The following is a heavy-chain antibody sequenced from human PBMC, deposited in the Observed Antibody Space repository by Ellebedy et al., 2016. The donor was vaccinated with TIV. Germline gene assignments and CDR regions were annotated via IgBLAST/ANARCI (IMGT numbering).Heavy chain of an antibody. CDR3: AKDRYTDRGRYFDY. D-gene: IGHD5-24*01. V-gene: IGHV3-23*01. CDR2: VSANGGST. Sequence: GGSLRLSXAGSGFSFSSYAMTWVRQAPGTGLDWVSAVSANGGSTYYADSVKGRFTISRDNSKNTLYLQMNSLRAEDTAVYYCAKDRYTDRGRYFDYWGQGTLVTVSS. J-gene: IGHJ4*02. CDR1: GFSFSSYA.